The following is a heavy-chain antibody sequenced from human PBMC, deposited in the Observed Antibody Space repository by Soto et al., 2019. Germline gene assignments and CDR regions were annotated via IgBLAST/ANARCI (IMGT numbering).Heavy chain of an antibody. Sequence: SVKVSCKASGGTCSSYAISWVRQAPGQGLEWMGGIIPIFGTANYAQKFQGRVTITADKSTSTAYMELSSLRSEDTAVYYCARLEWSTNWFDPWGQGTLVTVSS. CDR1: GGTCSSYA. J-gene: IGHJ5*02. CDR2: IIPIFGTA. D-gene: IGHD3-3*01. V-gene: IGHV1-69*06. CDR3: ARLEWSTNWFDP.